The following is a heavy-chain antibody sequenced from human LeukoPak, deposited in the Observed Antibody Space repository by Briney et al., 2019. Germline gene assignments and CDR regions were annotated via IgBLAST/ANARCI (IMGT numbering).Heavy chain of an antibody. CDR2: IWYDGSNK. D-gene: IGHD3-10*01. Sequence: GGSLRLSCAVSGFTFSSYGMHWVRQAPGKGLEWVAVIWYDGSNKYYADSVKGRFTISRDNSKNTLYLQMNSLRAEDTAVYYCVRQIYGSGSSWFDPWGQGTLVTVSS. J-gene: IGHJ5*02. CDR3: VRQIYGSGSSWFDP. V-gene: IGHV3-33*08. CDR1: GFTFSSYG.